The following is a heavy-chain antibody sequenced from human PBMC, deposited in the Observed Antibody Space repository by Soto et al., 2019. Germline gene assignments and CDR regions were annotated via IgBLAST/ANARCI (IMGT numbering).Heavy chain of an antibody. D-gene: IGHD3-9*01. J-gene: IGHJ2*01. Sequence: DVQLVESGGGLVQPGRSLRLTCVASGFTFEDFAIHWVRQAPGKGLEWVSGISWDSRTVDYADSVKGRFTISRDNARNSLYLQMNSLRVENTAFYNCAKNISRGFDHLFCFFDLWGRGTLVTVSS. CDR2: ISWDSRTV. V-gene: IGHV3-9*01. CDR3: AKNISRGFDHLFCFFDL. CDR1: GFTFEDFA.